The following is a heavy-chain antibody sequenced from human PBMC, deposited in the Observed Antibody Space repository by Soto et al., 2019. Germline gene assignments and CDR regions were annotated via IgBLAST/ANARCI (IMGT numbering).Heavy chain of an antibody. CDR3: ARGPDIVVVPAAAWFDP. Sequence: SETLSLTCAVYGGSFSGYYWSWIRQPPGRGLEWIGEINHSGSTNYNPSLKSRVTISVDTSKNQFSLKLSSVTAADTAVYYCARGPDIVVVPAAAWFDPWGQGTLVAVSS. CDR2: INHSGST. CDR1: GGSFSGYY. D-gene: IGHD2-2*01. J-gene: IGHJ5*02. V-gene: IGHV4-34*01.